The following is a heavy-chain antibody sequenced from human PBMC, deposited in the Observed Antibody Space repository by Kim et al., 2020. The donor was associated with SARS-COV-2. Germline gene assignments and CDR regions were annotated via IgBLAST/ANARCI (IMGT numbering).Heavy chain of an antibody. CDR2: INPLSGGT. Sequence: ASVKVSCKTSGYSFIDYYMHWVRQAPGQGLEWMGRINPLSGGTNYAQKFQGRVTLTRDSSISTFYMELSRLKSDDTAVYYCARSTVAGTVSYYYYGMDVWGQGTTVAVYS. CDR1: GYSFIDYY. J-gene: IGHJ6*02. D-gene: IGHD6-19*01. V-gene: IGHV1-2*06. CDR3: ARSTVAGTVSYYYYGMDV.